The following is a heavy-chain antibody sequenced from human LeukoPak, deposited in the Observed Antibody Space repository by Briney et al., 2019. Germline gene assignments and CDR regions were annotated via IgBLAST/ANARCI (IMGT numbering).Heavy chain of an antibody. CDR2: IYYSGST. V-gene: IGHV4-30-4*01. CDR3: ARDLGYYDSSGYYYYYYGMDV. CDR1: GGSISSGDYY. D-gene: IGHD3-22*01. J-gene: IGHJ6*02. Sequence: SQTLSLTCTVSGGSISSGDYYWSWLRQPPGKGLEWIGYIYYSGSTYYNPSLKSQFTISVDTSKNQFSLKLSSVTAADTAVYYCARDLGYYDSSGYYYYYYGMDVWGQGTTVTVSS.